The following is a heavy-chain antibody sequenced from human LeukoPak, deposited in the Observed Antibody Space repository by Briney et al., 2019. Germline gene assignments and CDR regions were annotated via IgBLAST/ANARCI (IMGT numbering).Heavy chain of an antibody. CDR1: GFSFSTNP. CDR3: ARDVVDSLDRAVIMGDTFDI. J-gene: IGHJ3*02. V-gene: IGHV3-7*01. CDR2: IKHDGSEK. D-gene: IGHD3-10*01. Sequence: QPGGSLRLSCTASGFSFSTNPMSWVRQAPGKGLEWVANIKHDGSEKYYLDSVKGRFTISRDNAHNSLYLQMNSLRAEDTAVYYCARDVVDSLDRAVIMGDTFDIWGQGTMVTVSS.